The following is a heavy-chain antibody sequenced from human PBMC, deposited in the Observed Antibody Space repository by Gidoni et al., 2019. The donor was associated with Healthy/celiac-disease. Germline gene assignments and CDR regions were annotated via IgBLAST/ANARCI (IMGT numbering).Heavy chain of an antibody. J-gene: IGHJ6*03. V-gene: IGHV4-59*01. Sequence: QVQLQESGPGLVKPSETLSLPCTVSGGSISSYYWSWIRQPPGKGLEWIGYIYYSGSTNYNPSLKSRVTISVDTSKNQFSLKLSSVTAADTAVYYCARGDILTGNNYYHYYMDVWGKGTTVTVSS. CDR1: GGSISSYY. D-gene: IGHD3-9*01. CDR2: IYYSGST. CDR3: ARGDILTGNNYYHYYMDV.